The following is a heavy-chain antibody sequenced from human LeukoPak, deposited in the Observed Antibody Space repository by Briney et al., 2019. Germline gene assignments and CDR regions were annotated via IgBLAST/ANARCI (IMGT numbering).Heavy chain of an antibody. CDR1: GGTFSSYA. CDR3: ARDSLGAPPLAAAADYNWFDP. J-gene: IGHJ5*02. Sequence: GASVTVSCKASGGTFSSYAISWVRQAPGQGLEWMGGIIPIFGTANYAQKFQGRVTITADESTSTAYMELSSLRSEDTAVYYCARDSLGAPPLAAAADYNWFDPWGQGTLVTVSS. CDR2: IIPIFGTA. D-gene: IGHD6-13*01. V-gene: IGHV1-69*01.